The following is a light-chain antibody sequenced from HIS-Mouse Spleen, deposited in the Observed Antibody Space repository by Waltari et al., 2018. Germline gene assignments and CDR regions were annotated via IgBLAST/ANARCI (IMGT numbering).Light chain of an antibody. J-gene: IGKJ1*01. V-gene: IGKV1-8*01. CDR3: QQYYSYPWT. CDR1: QGISSY. CDR2: AAS. Sequence: AIRMTQSPSSLSASTGDRVTITCRASQGISSYLAWYQQKPGKAPKLLIYAASTLQSGGPSRFSGSGSGTDFTLTISCLQSEDFATYYCQQYYSYPWTFGQGTKVEIK.